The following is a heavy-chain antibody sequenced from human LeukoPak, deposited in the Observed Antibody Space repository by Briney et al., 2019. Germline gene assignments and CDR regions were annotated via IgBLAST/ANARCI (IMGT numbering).Heavy chain of an antibody. CDR3: ARATTMPDY. J-gene: IGHJ4*02. D-gene: IGHD2-2*01. CDR2: INSDGSST. CDR1: GFTFSSYW. V-gene: IGHV3-74*01. Sequence: GGSLRLSCAASGFTFSSYWVHWVRQAPGKGLVWVSRINSDGSSTTYADSVKGRFTISRDNAKNTLYLQMNSLRAEDTAMYYCARATTMPDYWGQGTLVTVSS.